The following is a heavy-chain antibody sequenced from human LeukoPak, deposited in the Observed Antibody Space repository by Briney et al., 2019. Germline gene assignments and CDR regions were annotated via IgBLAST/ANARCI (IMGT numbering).Heavy chain of an antibody. D-gene: IGHD2-15*01. Sequence: GGSLRLSCAPSGFTFSSYSMNWVRQAPGKGLGWVSSISSSISYIYYADSVKGRFTISRDNAKNSLYLQTNSPRAEDTAVYYWSSDLGYCSGGSCDSDYWGQGTLVTVSS. CDR3: SSDLGYCSGGSCDSDY. J-gene: IGHJ4*02. CDR1: GFTFSSYS. CDR2: ISSSISYI. V-gene: IGHV3-21*01.